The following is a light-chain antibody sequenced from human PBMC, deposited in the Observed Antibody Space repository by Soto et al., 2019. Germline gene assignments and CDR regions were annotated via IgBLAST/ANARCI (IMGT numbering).Light chain of an antibody. CDR1: QSISSY. CDR3: QQRNYWQVT. J-gene: IGKJ5*01. Sequence: DIQMTQSPSSLSASVGDRVTITCLASQSISSYLNWYQQKPGKAPKLLIYAASSLQSGVPSRFSGSGSGTDFTLTISSLEPEDFAIYYCQQRNYWQVTFGQGTRLEIK. CDR2: AAS. V-gene: IGKV1-39*01.